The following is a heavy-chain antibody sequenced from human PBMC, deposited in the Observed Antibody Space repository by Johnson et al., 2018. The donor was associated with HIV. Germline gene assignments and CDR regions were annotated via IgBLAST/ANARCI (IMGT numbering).Heavy chain of an antibody. CDR3: ARDGESQQLPLGDAFDV. CDR1: GFTFSNAW. CDR2: IKSKTDGGTT. J-gene: IGHJ3*01. D-gene: IGHD6-13*01. Sequence: VPLVESGGGVVQPGGSLRLSCAASGFTFSNAWMNWVRQAPGKGLEWVGRIKSKTDGGTTDYAAPVKGRFTISIDDSKNTLYLQMNSLRAEDTAVYYCARDGESQQLPLGDAFDVWGQGTMVIVSS. V-gene: IGHV3-15*01.